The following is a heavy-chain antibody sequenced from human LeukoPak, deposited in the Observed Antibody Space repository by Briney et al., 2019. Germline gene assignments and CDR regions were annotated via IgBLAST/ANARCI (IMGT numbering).Heavy chain of an antibody. V-gene: IGHV4-39*07. Sequence: SETLSLTCTVSGGSISTSNYYWGWIRQPPGKGLEWIGNIFYSGSTYYSPSLKSRVTISVDTSKNQFSLKLSSVTAADTAVYYCARLIAAAETFDYWGQGTLVTVSS. J-gene: IGHJ4*02. CDR1: GGSISTSNYY. CDR3: ARLIAAAETFDY. D-gene: IGHD6-13*01. CDR2: IFYSGST.